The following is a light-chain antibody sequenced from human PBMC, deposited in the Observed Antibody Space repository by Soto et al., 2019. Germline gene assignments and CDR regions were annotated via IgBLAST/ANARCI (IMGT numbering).Light chain of an antibody. CDR2: DAS. CDR1: QSVSSY. J-gene: IGKJ4*01. V-gene: IGKV3-11*01. CDR3: QQRSNWPLT. Sequence: ETVLTQSPATLSLSPGESATLSCRASQSVSSYLAWYQQKPGQAPRLLISDASNRATGIPARFSGSGSGTDFTLTITSLAPEDFAVYYCQQRSNWPLTFGGGTKVEFK.